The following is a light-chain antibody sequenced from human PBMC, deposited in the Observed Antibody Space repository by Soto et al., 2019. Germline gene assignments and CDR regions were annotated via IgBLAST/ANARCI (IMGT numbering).Light chain of an antibody. Sequence: DIQMTQSPSSLSASVGDRVTITCQASQDISNYLNWYQQKPGKAPKLLIYDASNLETGVPSRFSGSGSGTDFTCKSIGLEKSEIACSSGLSYDSYPVSLGRGTRLEIK. CDR1: QDISNY. CDR2: DAS. J-gene: IGKJ5*01. V-gene: IGKV1-33*01. CDR3: LSYDSYPVS.